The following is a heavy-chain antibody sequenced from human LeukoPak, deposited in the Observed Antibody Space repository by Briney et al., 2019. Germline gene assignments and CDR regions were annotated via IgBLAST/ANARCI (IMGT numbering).Heavy chain of an antibody. D-gene: IGHD6-19*01. J-gene: IGHJ4*02. CDR1: GYTFTGYY. V-gene: IGHV1-2*02. Sequence: ASVKVSCKASGYTFTGYYMHWVRQAPGQGLEWMGWINPNSGGTNYAQKFQGGVTMTRDTSINTAYMELSRLRSDDTAVYYCARDGKYSSERFDYWGQGTLVTVSS. CDR3: ARDGKYSSERFDY. CDR2: INPNSGGT.